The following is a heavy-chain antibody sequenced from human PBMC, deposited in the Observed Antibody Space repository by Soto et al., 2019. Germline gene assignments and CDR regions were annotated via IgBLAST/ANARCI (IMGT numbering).Heavy chain of an antibody. CDR2: ISGSGGST. V-gene: IGHV3-23*01. J-gene: IGHJ5*02. Sequence: WSLRLSCAASGFTFSSYAMSGVRQAAGRGLEWVSAISGSGGSTYYADSVKGRFTISRDNSSNTLYPQMNSLRAEDTAVYYCANHYYDSSGYYGWFDPWGQGTLVTVSS. CDR1: GFTFSSYA. CDR3: ANHYYDSSGYYGWFDP. D-gene: IGHD3-22*01.